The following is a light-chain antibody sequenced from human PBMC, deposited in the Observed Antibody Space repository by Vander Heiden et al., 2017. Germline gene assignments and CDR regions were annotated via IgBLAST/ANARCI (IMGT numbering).Light chain of an antibody. J-gene: IGLJ3*02. CDR2: SNE. CDR3: ATWDDRLIAWV. V-gene: IGLV1-44*01. CDR1: SSNIGSYT. Sequence: QSVLTQPPSASGTPGQRVTISCSRSSSNIGSYTVSWYQQFPGTAPKLLIYSNEQRPSGVPDRFSVSKSGTAASLAISGLQAEEEADYYCATWDDRLIAWVFGGGTKLAVL.